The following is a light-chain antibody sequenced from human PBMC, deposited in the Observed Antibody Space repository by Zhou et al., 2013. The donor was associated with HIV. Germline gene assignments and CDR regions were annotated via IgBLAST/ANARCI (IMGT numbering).Light chain of an antibody. CDR1: QSLLHTNGYIY. Sequence: DIVMTQSPLSLPVTPGEPASISCRPSQSLLHTNGYIYLDWYLQRPGQPPQLLIYLSADRASGVPDRFTGGRSGTDFTLEISRVEADDVGVYYCMQSLQTPWTFGQGTKVEIK. CDR2: LSA. CDR3: MQSLQTPWT. V-gene: IGKV2-28*01. J-gene: IGKJ1*01.